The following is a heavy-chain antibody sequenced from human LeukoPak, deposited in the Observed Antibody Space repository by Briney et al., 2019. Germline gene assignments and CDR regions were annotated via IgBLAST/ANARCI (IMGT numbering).Heavy chain of an antibody. CDR1: GGSISSHY. CDR3: ARPSGYSGSYSAFNI. Sequence: SETLSLTCTVSGGSISSHYWSWIRQPPGKGLEWLGYIYYSGSTNYNPSLKSRVTISVDTSKNQFSLKLSSVTAADTAVYYCARPSGYSGSYSAFNIWGQGTMVTVSS. J-gene: IGHJ3*02. V-gene: IGHV4-59*08. D-gene: IGHD1-26*01. CDR2: IYYSGST.